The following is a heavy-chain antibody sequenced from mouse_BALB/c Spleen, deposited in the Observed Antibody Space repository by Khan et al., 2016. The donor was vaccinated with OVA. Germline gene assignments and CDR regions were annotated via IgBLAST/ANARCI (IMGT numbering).Heavy chain of an antibody. J-gene: IGHJ2*01. CDR1: AYSTPSGYG. Sequence: EVSLPDSGPGLVKPSQSLSPTSPFTAYSTPSGYGWNWFRQFPGNKLEWMGSISYSGSTNYNPSLKSRISITRDTSKNQFFLQLNSVTTEDTATYYCARTARIKYWGQGTTLTVSS. CDR2: ISYSGST. D-gene: IGHD1-2*01. CDR3: ARTARIKY. V-gene: IGHV3-2*02.